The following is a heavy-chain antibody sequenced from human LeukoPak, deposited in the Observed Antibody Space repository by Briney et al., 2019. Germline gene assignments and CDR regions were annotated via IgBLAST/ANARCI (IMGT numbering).Heavy chain of an antibody. V-gene: IGHV1-69*13. CDR1: GGTFSSYA. Sequence: ASVKVSCKASGGTFSSYAISWVRQAPGQGLEWMGGIIPIFGTANYAQKFQGRVTITADESTSTAYMELSSLRSEDTAVYYCAXXXXXXXXXXGSYYNWYYFDYWGQGTLVTVSS. CDR2: IIPIFGTA. CDR3: AXXXXXXXXXXGSYYNWYYFDY. J-gene: IGHJ4*02. D-gene: IGHD3-10*01.